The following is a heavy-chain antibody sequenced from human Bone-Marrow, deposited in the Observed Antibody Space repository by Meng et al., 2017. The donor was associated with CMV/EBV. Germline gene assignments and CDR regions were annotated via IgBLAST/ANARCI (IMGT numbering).Heavy chain of an antibody. CDR3: TRGGYYYDTADTFDI. J-gene: IGHJ3*02. CDR2: ISAYNGNT. V-gene: IGHV1-18*01. CDR1: GYTFTSYG. Sequence: ASVKVSCKASGYTFTSYGISWVRQAPGQGLEWMGWISAYNGNTNYAQKLQGRVTMTTDTSTSTAYMELRSLRSDDTAVYYCTRGGYYYDTADTFDIWGQGTLVTVSS. D-gene: IGHD3-22*01.